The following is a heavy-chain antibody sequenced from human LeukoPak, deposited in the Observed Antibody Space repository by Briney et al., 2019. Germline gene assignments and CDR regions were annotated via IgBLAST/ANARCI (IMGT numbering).Heavy chain of an antibody. Sequence: AASVKVSCKASGGTFSSYAISWVRQAPGQGLEWMGWISAYNGNTNYAQKLQGRVTMTTDTSTSTAYMELRSLRSDDTAVYYCARSTGSGWFLDVWGQGTTVTVSS. D-gene: IGHD6-19*01. CDR3: ARSTGSGWFLDV. CDR2: ISAYNGNT. CDR1: GGTFSSYA. V-gene: IGHV1-18*01. J-gene: IGHJ6*02.